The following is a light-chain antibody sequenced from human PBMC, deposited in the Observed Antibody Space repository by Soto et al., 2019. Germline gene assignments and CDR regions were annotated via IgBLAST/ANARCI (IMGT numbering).Light chain of an antibody. Sequence: ENVWTYPPSTLSLSPGEVSILSCRAIQSLSSSYLAWYQQKPGQAPRLLIYGASSRATAIPDRFSGSGSGTDFNLTISRLEHEYFAVYYCQQYGNSLSWTFGQGTKVDIK. CDR3: QQYGNSLSWT. J-gene: IGKJ1*01. CDR2: GAS. CDR1: QSLSSSY. V-gene: IGKV3-20*01.